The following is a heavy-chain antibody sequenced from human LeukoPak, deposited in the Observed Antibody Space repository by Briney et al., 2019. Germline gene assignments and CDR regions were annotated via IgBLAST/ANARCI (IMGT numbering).Heavy chain of an antibody. J-gene: IGHJ4*02. CDR1: GFTFSHYA. CDR3: ARVGSQSFDY. CDR2: ISKSGDDT. V-gene: IGHV3-23*01. Sequence: GGSLRLSCAASGFTFSHYAISWVRQAAGKGLEWVSAISKSGDDTYYADSVKGRFTISRDTSKNTLYLQMNSLRVEDTAVYHCARVGSQSFDYWGQGTLVTVSS. D-gene: IGHD1-26*01.